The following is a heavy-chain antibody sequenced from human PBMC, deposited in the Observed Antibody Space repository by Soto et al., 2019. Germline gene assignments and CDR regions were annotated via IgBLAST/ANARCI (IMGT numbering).Heavy chain of an antibody. CDR3: ARNYYDTSGYYLEYNWFDP. V-gene: IGHV3-30-3*01. CDR2: ISYDGSNK. CDR1: GFTFSSYA. Sequence: PGGSLRLSCAASGFTFSSYAMHWVRQAPGKGLEWVAVISYDGSNKYYADSVKGRFTISRDNSKNTLYLQMNSLRAEDTAVYYCARNYYDTSGYYLEYNWFDPWGQGTLVTV. J-gene: IGHJ5*02. D-gene: IGHD3-22*01.